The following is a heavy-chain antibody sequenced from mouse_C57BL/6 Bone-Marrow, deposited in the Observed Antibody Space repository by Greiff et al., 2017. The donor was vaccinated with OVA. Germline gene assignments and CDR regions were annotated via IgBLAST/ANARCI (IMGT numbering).Heavy chain of an antibody. V-gene: IGHV5-6*01. CDR1: GFTFSSYG. J-gene: IGHJ4*01. CDR3: ARHSNYDAMDY. Sequence: EVKVVESGGDLVKPGGSLKLSCAASGFTFSSYGMSWVRQTPDKRLEWVATISSGGSYTYYPDSVTGRFTISRDNAKNTLYLQMSSLKSEDTAMYYCARHSNYDAMDYWGQGTSVTVSS. CDR2: ISSGGSYT. D-gene: IGHD2-5*01.